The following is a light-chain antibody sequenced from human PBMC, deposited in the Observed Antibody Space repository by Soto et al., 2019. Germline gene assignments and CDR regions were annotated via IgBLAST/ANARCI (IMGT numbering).Light chain of an antibody. CDR1: QSVSSSY. Sequence: IVLTQSPGTLSLSPGERATLSCRASQSVSSSYLAWYQQKPGQAPRLLIHGASSRATGIPDRFSGSGSGTDFILTISRLEPEDFAVYYCQQYGSSRTFGQGTKVEIK. CDR3: QQYGSSRT. J-gene: IGKJ1*01. V-gene: IGKV3-20*01. CDR2: GAS.